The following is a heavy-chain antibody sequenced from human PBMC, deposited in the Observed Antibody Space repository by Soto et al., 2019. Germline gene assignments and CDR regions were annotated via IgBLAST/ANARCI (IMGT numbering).Heavy chain of an antibody. CDR2: IYYSGST. CDR3: VKSWGGWLFDP. V-gene: IGHV4-59*01. D-gene: IGHD3-16*01. Sequence: PSETLSLTCTVSGGSISSYYWSWIRQPPGKGLEWIGYIYYSGSTNYNPSLKSRVTISVDTSKNQFSLKLSSVTAADTAVYYCVKSWGGWLFDPWGQGTLVTVSS. J-gene: IGHJ5*02. CDR1: GGSISSYY.